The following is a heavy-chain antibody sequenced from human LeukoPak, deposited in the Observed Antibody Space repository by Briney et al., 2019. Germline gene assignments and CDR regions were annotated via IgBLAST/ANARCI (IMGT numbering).Heavy chain of an antibody. CDR3: ARRLTQYDCFDP. Sequence: SETLSLTCTVSGGSISTYYGNWIRQAPGKGLEWIGYIYYSGSTNYNPSLKSRVTMSVDTSRNQFSLHLNSVTPEDTAVYYCARRLTQYDCFDPWGQGILVTVSS. V-gene: IGHV4-59*12. CDR1: GGSISTYY. CDR2: IYYSGST. D-gene: IGHD2-2*01. J-gene: IGHJ5*02.